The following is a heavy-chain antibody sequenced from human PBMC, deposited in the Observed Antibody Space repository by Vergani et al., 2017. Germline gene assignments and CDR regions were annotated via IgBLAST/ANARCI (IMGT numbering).Heavy chain of an antibody. J-gene: IGHJ4*02. V-gene: IGHV4-39*01. CDR1: GGSITSCSYY. Sequence: QLHLQESGPGLVKPSETLSLTCTVSGGSITSCSYYWGWIRQPPGKGMEWIGNNYHSGGAYYNPSLKGRVTIYDDTSKNQFSLEVTSVTAADTAIYFCARTGSFILRYFHWALWGQGTLVTVSS. CDR2: NYHSGGA. CDR3: ARTGSFILRYFHWAL. D-gene: IGHD3-9*01.